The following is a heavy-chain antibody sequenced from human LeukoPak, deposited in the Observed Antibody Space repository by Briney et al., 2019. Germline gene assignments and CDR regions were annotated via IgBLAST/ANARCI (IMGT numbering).Heavy chain of an antibody. CDR3: ARGWYGSGSYYSAYDY. CDR2: IIPIFGTA. CDR1: GGTFSSYA. Sequence: SVKVSCKASGGTFSSYAISWVRQAPGQGLEWMGGIIPIFGTANYAQKFQGRVTITTDESTSTAYMELSSLRSEDTAVYYCARGWYGSGSYYSAYDYWGQGTLVTVSS. D-gene: IGHD1-26*01. J-gene: IGHJ4*02. V-gene: IGHV1-69*05.